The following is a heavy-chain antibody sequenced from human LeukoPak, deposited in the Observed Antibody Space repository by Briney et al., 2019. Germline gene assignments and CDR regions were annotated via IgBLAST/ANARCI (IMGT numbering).Heavy chain of an antibody. CDR3: AGGTYDYGDYGRSGY. D-gene: IGHD4-17*01. CDR1: GGSISSYY. Sequence: SETLSLTCTVSGGSISSYYWSWIRQPPGKGLEWIGYIYYSGSTNYNPSLKSRVTISVDTSKNQFSLKLSSVTAADTAVYYCAGGTYDYGDYGRSGYWGQGTLVTVSS. J-gene: IGHJ4*02. V-gene: IGHV4-59*01. CDR2: IYYSGST.